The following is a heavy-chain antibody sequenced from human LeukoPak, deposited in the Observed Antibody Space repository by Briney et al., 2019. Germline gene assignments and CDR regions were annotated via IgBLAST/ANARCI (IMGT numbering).Heavy chain of an antibody. J-gene: IGHJ5*02. CDR2: IFYSGTT. CDR1: GGSISSNNYY. D-gene: IGHD4-17*01. CDR3: AMQVGIYGDYNNWFDP. Sequence: SETLSLTCTVSGGSISSNNYYWGWIRQPPGKGLEWIGSIFYSGTTYYNPSLKSRATISVDTSKNQFSLRLTSVTAADMAVYYCAMQVGIYGDYNNWFDPWGQGARVTVSS. V-gene: IGHV4-39*01.